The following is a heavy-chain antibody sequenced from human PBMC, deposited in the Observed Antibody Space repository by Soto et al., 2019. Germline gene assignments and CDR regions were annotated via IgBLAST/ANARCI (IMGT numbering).Heavy chain of an antibody. D-gene: IGHD4-17*01. V-gene: IGHV1-69*11. CDR1: GGTFRSYS. J-gene: IGHJ4*02. CDR2: IIPMLGKA. CDR3: ARVWSPYSDETTFDY. Sequence: QVQLVQSGAEVKKPGSSVKVSCQASGGTFRSYSTSWVRQAPGQGLEWMGGIIPMLGKANYAQEFEGRVTITADEPTSTVYMELRGLRSEDTAVYYCARVWSPYSDETTFDYWGQGTQVTVSS.